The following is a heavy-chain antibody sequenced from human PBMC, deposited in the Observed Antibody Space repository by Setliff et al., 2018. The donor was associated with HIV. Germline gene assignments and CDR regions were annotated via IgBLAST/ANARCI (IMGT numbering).Heavy chain of an antibody. Sequence: SETLSLTCTVSGGSMSSSSYYWGWIRQTPDKGLEWIGIIYYSGATYYNPSLTSRVTTSVDTSRNQFSLKLRSVTAADTAAYYCARLGYVSGGFYKTPGPYYFDYWGQGALVTVSS. CDR1: GGSMSSSSYY. V-gene: IGHV4-39*01. J-gene: IGHJ4*02. D-gene: IGHD3-10*01. CDR2: IYYSGAT. CDR3: ARLGYVSGGFYKTPGPYYFDY.